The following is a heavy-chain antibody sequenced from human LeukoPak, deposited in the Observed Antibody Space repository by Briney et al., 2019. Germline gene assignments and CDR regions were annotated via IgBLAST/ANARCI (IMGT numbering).Heavy chain of an antibody. CDR3: AREAPYCSGGSCSGSPFDP. J-gene: IGHJ5*02. V-gene: IGHV3-53*01. CDR1: GFTVSSNY. D-gene: IGHD2-15*01. Sequence: GGSLRLSCAASGFTVSSNYMSWVRQAPGKGLEWVSVIYSGGSTYYADSVKGRFTISRDNSKNTLYLQMNSLRAEDTAVYYCAREAPYCSGGSCSGSPFDPWGQGTLVTVSS. CDR2: IYSGGST.